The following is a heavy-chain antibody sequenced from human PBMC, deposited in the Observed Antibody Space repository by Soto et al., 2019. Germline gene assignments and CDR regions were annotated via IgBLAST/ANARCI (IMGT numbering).Heavy chain of an antibody. D-gene: IGHD6-19*01. Sequence: EVQLVESGGALVQPGGSLRLSCVASGFKFSIYSMNWIRQAPGKGLEWSAYITSDTKTIKYADSVKGRFTISRDNDKNSVYLQMNSLSDEDTAVYYCARSVEGHFDYWGQGAVVTVSS. CDR1: GFKFSIYS. J-gene: IGHJ4*02. CDR3: ARSVEGHFDY. V-gene: IGHV3-48*02. CDR2: ITSDTKTI.